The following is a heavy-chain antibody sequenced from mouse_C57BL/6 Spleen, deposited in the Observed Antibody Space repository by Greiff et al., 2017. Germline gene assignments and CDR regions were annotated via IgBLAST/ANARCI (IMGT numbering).Heavy chain of an antibody. CDR2: IYPGDGDT. Sequence: QVQLKQSGAELVKPGASVKISCKASGYAFSSYWMNWVKQRPGKGLEWIGQIYPGDGDTNYNGKFKGKATLTADKSSSTAYMQLSSLTSEDSAVYFCARKGDSNYGGFDYWGQGTTLTVSS. V-gene: IGHV1-80*01. D-gene: IGHD2-5*01. J-gene: IGHJ2*01. CDR3: ARKGDSNYGGFDY. CDR1: GYAFSSYW.